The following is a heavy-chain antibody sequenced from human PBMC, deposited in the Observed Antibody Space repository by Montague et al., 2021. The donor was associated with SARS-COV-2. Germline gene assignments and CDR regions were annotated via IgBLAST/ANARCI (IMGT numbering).Heavy chain of an antibody. D-gene: IGHD2-15*01. CDR1: GGSFSSY. CDR2: ISHGGGT. CDR3: ASHCGGGRCYFGMDV. Sequence: SETLSLTCDVYGGSFSSYWSWIRQPPGRGLEWVGQISHGGGTNYNPSLKSRVTISVDTSKNQVSLKLSPVTAADTAVYYCASHCGGGRCYFGMDVWGQGTMVTVSS. V-gene: IGHV4-34*01. J-gene: IGHJ6*02.